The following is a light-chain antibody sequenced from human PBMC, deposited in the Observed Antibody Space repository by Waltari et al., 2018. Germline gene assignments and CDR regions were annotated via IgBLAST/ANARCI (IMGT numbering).Light chain of an antibody. J-gene: IGKJ4*01. CDR3: QQYGSSPALT. CDR1: QRVSSSY. CDR2: GAS. Sequence: EIVLTQSPGTLSLSPGERATLSCRASQRVSSSYLAWYQQKPGQAPRLLMYGASSRATGIPDRFSVRGSGADFTLTISRLEPEDFAVYYCQQYGSSPALTFGGGTKVEIK. V-gene: IGKV3-20*01.